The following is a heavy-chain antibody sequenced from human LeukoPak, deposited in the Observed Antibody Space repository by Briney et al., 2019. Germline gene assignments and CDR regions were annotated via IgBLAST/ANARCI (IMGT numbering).Heavy chain of an antibody. CDR2: IRSGSTYI. V-gene: IGHV3-21*01. J-gene: IGHJ4*02. CDR3: ARDGIFDY. CDR1: GFTFSTYS. Sequence: GGSLRLSCAASGFTFSTYSMHWIRQAPGKGLEWVSSIRSGSTYINYADSVKGRFTISRDDPKNSLYLQMNSLSAEDTAVYYCARDGIFDYWGQGTLVTVSS.